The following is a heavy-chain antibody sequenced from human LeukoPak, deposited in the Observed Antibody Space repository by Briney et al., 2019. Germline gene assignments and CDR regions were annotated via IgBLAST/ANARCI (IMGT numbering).Heavy chain of an antibody. V-gene: IGHV1-69*01. Sequence: SVKVSCKASGGTFGSYAISWVRQAPGQGLEWMGGIIPIFGTANYAQKFQGRVTITADESTSTAYMELSSLRSEDTAVYYCAREGAVAGTPFDYWGQGTLVTVSS. CDR2: IIPIFGTA. D-gene: IGHD6-19*01. CDR3: AREGAVAGTPFDY. J-gene: IGHJ4*02. CDR1: GGTFGSYA.